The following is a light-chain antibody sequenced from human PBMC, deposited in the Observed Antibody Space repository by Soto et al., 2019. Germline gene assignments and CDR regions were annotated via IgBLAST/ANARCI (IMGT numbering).Light chain of an antibody. Sequence: QSALTQPASVSVSPGQSITISCTGTSSDVGGYNYVSWNQHHPGKAPKLVIYDVTNRPSGVSDRFSGSKSGNTASLTISGVQAEDEADYYCSSYTSTTPRVFGGGTKLTVL. CDR2: DVT. V-gene: IGLV2-14*03. J-gene: IGLJ3*02. CDR3: SSYTSTTPRV. CDR1: SSDVGGYNY.